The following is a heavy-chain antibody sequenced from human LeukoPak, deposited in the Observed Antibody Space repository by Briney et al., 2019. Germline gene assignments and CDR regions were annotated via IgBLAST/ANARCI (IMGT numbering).Heavy chain of an antibody. CDR2: ISAYNGNT. V-gene: IGHV1-18*01. CDR3: ARDLRDSSGYYGYYFDC. J-gene: IGHJ4*02. D-gene: IGHD3-22*01. Sequence: ASVKVSCKASGYTFTSYGISWVRQAPGQGLEWMGWISAYNGNTNYAQKLQGRVTMTTDTSTSTAYMELRSLRSDDTAVYYCARDLRDSSGYYGYYFDCWGQGTLVTVSS. CDR1: GYTFTSYG.